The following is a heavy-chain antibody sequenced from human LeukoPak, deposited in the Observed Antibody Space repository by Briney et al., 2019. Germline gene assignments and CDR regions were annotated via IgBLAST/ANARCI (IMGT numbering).Heavy chain of an antibody. D-gene: IGHD5-12*01. CDR1: GFTFSSSA. J-gene: IGHJ4*02. CDR3: ARGVGYSGYVDY. V-gene: IGHV3-23*01. CDR2: ISGSGDST. Sequence: GGSLRLSCAASGFTFSSSAMSWVRQAPGKGLEWVSSISGSGDSTYYADSVKGRFTISRDNSKNTLYLQMNSLRAEDTAVYYCARGVGYSGYVDYWGQGTLVTVSS.